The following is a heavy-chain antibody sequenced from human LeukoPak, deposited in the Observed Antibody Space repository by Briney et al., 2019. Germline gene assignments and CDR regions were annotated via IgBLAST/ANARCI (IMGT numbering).Heavy chain of an antibody. J-gene: IGHJ4*02. CDR3: AKDPRRYSSGWYYFDY. V-gene: IGHV3-23*01. Sequence: QTGGSLRLSCAASGFTFSSYAMSWVRQTPGKGLEWVSAISGSGGSTYYADSVKGRFTISRDNSKNTLYLQMNSLRAEDTAVYYCAKDPRRYSSGWYYFDYWGQGTLVTVSS. CDR1: GFTFSSYA. D-gene: IGHD6-19*01. CDR2: ISGSGGST.